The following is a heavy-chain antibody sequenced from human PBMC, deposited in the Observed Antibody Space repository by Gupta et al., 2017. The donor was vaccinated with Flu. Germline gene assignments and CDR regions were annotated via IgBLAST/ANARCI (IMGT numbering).Heavy chain of an antibody. CDR1: GGSISSGRYY. V-gene: IGHV4-61*02. J-gene: IGHJ4*02. CDR2: IYTSGGT. D-gene: IGHD3-22*01. Sequence: QVQLQESGPGLVKPSQTLSLTCTVSGGSISSGRYYWSWIRQPAGTGLEWIGRIYTSGGTNYNPSSKSQVTKSVDTSKNQSSLKLSSGTAADTAVYYWARGVGGRYYYDSSGEGYYFDYWGQGTLVTVYS. CDR3: ARGVGGRYYYDSSGEGYYFDY.